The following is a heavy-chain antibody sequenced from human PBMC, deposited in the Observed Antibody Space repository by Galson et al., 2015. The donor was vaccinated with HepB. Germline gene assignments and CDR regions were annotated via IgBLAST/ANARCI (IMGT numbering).Heavy chain of an antibody. Sequence: SLRLSCAASGLTFSTYALSWVRQTPEKGLEWVSAISASYGTTYYADSVKGRFTISRDNSKSTLYLQMSSLRAEDTAVYYCAKGSAWYDLWGQGTLVTVSS. V-gene: IGHV3-23*01. CDR3: AKGSAWYDL. CDR1: GLTFSTYA. CDR2: ISASYGTT. J-gene: IGHJ5*02. D-gene: IGHD6-19*01.